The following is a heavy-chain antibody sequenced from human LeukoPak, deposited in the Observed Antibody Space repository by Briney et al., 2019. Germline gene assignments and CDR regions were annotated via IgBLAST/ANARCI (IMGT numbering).Heavy chain of an antibody. V-gene: IGHV3-21*01. CDR3: ARRRGVYRDWFDP. CDR2: ISSGSSYI. CDR1: GFTFSDYS. Sequence: GGSLRLSCAASGFTFSDYSMNWVHQAPGKGLEWVSSISSGSSYIYYADSVKGRFTISRDNANNSLYLQMNSLRAEDTAVYYCARRRGVYRDWFDPWGQGTLVTVSS. J-gene: IGHJ5*02. D-gene: IGHD3-10*01.